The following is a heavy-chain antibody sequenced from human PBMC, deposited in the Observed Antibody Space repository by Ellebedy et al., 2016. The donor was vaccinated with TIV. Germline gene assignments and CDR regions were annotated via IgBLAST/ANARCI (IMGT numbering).Heavy chain of an antibody. Sequence: MPSETLFLTCTVSGGSITSSTYYWGWIRQPPGKGLEWIGYMYFSGGTNSNPSLKSRATISVDTSNNLFSLTLDSVTAADTAVYYCARFVAAHGYDYWGQGTLVTVSS. J-gene: IGHJ4*02. CDR2: MYFSGGT. D-gene: IGHD6-25*01. CDR3: ARFVAAHGYDY. CDR1: GGSITSSTYY. V-gene: IGHV4-61*03.